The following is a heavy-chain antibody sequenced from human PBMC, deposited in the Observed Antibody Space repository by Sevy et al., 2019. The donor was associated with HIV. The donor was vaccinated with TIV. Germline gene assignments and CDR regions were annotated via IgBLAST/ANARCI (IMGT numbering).Heavy chain of an antibody. J-gene: IGHJ6*02. CDR3: AGSYFDSSGYSPLYYYGMDV. CDR1: GGTFSNYA. D-gene: IGHD3-22*01. Sequence: ASVKVSCKASGGTFSNYAITWVRQAPGQGLEWMGGFIPMFDTANYAQTFQGKVTLTADGSTTTAYMELSSLRFDDTAVYYCAGSYFDSSGYSPLYYYGMDVWGQGTTVTVSS. CDR2: FIPMFDTA. V-gene: IGHV1-69*13.